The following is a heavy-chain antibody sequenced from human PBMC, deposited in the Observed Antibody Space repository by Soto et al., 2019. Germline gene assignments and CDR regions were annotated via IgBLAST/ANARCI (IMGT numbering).Heavy chain of an antibody. Sequence: GASVKVSCKASGYPFSDNQIHWLRRAPGQGLEWMGRINPKSDDTNYAQKFQGRVTMTRDTSIDTAYLELTGLTSDDTATYYCARKHALDYISGGWGPWGQGTLVTVSS. CDR2: INPKSDDT. D-gene: IGHD1-26*01. J-gene: IGHJ5*02. CDR3: ARKHALDYISGGWGP. CDR1: GYPFSDNQ. V-gene: IGHV1-2*02.